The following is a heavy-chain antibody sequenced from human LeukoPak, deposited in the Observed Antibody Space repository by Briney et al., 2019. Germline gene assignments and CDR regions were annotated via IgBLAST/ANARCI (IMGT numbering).Heavy chain of an antibody. V-gene: IGHV4-30-4*01. Sequence: SETLSLTCTVSGGSISSGDYYWSWIRQPPGKGLERIGYIYYSGSTYYNPSLKSRVTISVDTSKNQISLKLSSVTAADTAVYYCARADSSGYEVAFDIWGQGTMVTVSS. CDR3: ARADSSGYEVAFDI. CDR1: GGSISSGDYY. CDR2: IYYSGST. D-gene: IGHD3-22*01. J-gene: IGHJ3*02.